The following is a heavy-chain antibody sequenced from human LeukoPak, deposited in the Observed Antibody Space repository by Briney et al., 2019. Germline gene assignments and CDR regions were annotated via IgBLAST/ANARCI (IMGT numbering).Heavy chain of an antibody. Sequence: GGSLRLSCAASGFTFSTSWMSWVRQAPGKGLEWVANIKQDGSDKYYVDSVKGRFTISRDNAKSSLYLQMDSLRAEDTAVYYCARDLDYWGQGTLLTVSS. CDR3: ARDLDY. V-gene: IGHV3-7*04. J-gene: IGHJ4*02. CDR2: IKQDGSDK. CDR1: GFTFSTSW.